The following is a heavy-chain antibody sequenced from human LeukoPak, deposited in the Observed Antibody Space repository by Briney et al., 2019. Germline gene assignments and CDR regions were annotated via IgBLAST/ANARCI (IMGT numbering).Heavy chain of an antibody. V-gene: IGHV4-39*07. Sequence: SETLSLTCTVSGGSISSSSYYWGWIRQPPGKGLEWIGSIYYSGSTYYNPSLKSRVTISVDTSKNQFSLKLSSVTAADTAVYYCARGRRQPMRYFDLWGRGTLVTVSS. D-gene: IGHD1-1*01. CDR3: ARGRRQPMRYFDL. J-gene: IGHJ2*01. CDR2: IYYSGST. CDR1: GGSISSSSYY.